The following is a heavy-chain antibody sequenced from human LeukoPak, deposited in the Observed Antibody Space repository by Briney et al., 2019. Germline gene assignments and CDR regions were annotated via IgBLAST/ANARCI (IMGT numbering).Heavy chain of an antibody. CDR2: ISSSSSYI. CDR1: GFTFSSYS. CDR3: ARDGSAIFGVGHDY. V-gene: IGHV3-21*01. Sequence: PGGSLRLSCAASGFTFSSYSMNWVRQAPGKGPEWVSSISSSSSYIYYADSVKGRFTISRDNAKNSLYLQMNSLRAEDTAVYYCARDGSAIFGVGHDYWGQGTLVTVSS. J-gene: IGHJ4*02. D-gene: IGHD3-3*01.